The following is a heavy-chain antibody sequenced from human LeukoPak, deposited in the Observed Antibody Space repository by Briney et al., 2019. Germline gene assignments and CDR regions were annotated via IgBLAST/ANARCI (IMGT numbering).Heavy chain of an antibody. J-gene: IGHJ4*02. Sequence: ASVKVSCKASGYTFTGYNVHWVRQAPGQGLEWMGWINPNNGDTQYPPKFQGRVTLTRDTSISTAYMDLSSLRSDDTAEYYCVRDVHNWNDDYWGQGTLVTVSS. V-gene: IGHV1-2*02. CDR2: INPNNGDT. CDR1: GYTFTGYN. CDR3: VRDVHNWNDDY. D-gene: IGHD1-1*01.